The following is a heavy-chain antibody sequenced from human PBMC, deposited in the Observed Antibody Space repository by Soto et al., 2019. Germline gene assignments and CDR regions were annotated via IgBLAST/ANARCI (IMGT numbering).Heavy chain of an antibody. CDR1: GGPISSGGYY. CDR3: ACMKVVPAATWFDP. Sequence: SETLSLTCTVSGGPISSGGYYWSWIRQHPGKGLEWIGYIYYSGSTYYNPSLKSRVTISVDTSKNQFSLKLSSVTAADTAVYYCACMKVVPAATWFDPWGQGTLVTVSS. CDR2: IYYSGST. V-gene: IGHV4-31*03. D-gene: IGHD2-2*01. J-gene: IGHJ5*02.